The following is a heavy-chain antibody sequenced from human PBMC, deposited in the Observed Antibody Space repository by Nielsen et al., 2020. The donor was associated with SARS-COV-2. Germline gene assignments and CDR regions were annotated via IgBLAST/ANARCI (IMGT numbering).Heavy chain of an antibody. CDR3: ARALRSSSPYYYYYGMDV. CDR2: INPSGGST. D-gene: IGHD6-6*01. V-gene: IGHV1-46*01. J-gene: IGHJ6*02. CDR1: GYTFTSYA. Sequence: ASVKVSCKASGYTFTSYAMHWVRQAPGQRLEWMGIINPSGGSTSYAQKFQGRVTMTRDTSTSTVYMELSSLRSEDTAVYYCARALRSSSPYYYYYGMDVWGQGTTVTVSS.